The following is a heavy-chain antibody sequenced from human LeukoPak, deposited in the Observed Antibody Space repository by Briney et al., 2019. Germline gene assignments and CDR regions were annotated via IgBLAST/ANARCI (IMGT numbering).Heavy chain of an antibody. CDR1: GYTFTGYY. V-gene: IGHV1-2*02. J-gene: IGHJ5*02. D-gene: IGHD6-13*01. CDR2: INPNSGGT. CDR3: ARDIAAAGSNWFDP. Sequence: ASVKVSCKASGYTFTGYYMRWVRQAPGQGLEWMGWINPNSGGTNYAQKFQGRVTMTRDTSISTAYMELSRLRSDDTAVYYCARDIAAAGSNWFDPWGQGTLVTVSS.